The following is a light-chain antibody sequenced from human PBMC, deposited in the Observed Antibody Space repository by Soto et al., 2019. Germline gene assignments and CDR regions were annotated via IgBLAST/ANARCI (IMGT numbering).Light chain of an antibody. J-gene: IGKJ4*02. V-gene: IGKV1-27*01. CDR1: QAIYNY. CDR3: QKFSAVPT. CDR2: AAS. Sequence: DIQMTQSPSSLSASVGDRVTITCRASQAIYNYLAWYQQKPGKVPTLLISAASTLQSGVPSRFSGSGSGTDFTLTIRSLQLEDVATYYCQKFSAVPTFGGGTKVAI.